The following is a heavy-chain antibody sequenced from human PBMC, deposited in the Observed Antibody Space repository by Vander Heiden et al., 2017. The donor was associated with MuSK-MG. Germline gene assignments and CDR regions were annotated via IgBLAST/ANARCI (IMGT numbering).Heavy chain of an antibody. CDR2: IYPGDSDT. D-gene: IGHD2-15*01. V-gene: IGHV5-51*01. Sequence: EVQLVQSGAEVKKPGESLKISCKGSGSSFTSYWIGWVRQMSGKGLEWMGIIYPGDSDTRYSPSFQGQVTISADKSISTAYLQWSSLKASDTAMYYCARREYGYCSGGSCYGYYFDYWGQGTLVTVSS. CDR1: GSSFTSYW. J-gene: IGHJ4*02. CDR3: ARREYGYCSGGSCYGYYFDY.